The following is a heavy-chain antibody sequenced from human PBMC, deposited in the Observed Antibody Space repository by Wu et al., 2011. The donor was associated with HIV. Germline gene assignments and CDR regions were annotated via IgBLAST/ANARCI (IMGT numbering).Heavy chain of an antibody. D-gene: IGHD3-22*01. V-gene: IGHV1-2*02. Sequence: QVQXVQSGAGVKKPGASVKVSCKASGYTFTGYYMHWVRQAPGQGLEWMGWINPNNGGTKYAQKFQGRVTMTRDTSISAAYMELSWLRSDDTAMYYCARELLDSDNLWGQGTLVTVSS. J-gene: IGHJ4*02. CDR3: ARELLDSDNL. CDR1: GYTFTGYY. CDR2: INPNNGGT.